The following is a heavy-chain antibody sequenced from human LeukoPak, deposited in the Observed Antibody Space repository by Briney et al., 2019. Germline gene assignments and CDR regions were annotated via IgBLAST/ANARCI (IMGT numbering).Heavy chain of an antibody. CDR2: ISSSISYI. D-gene: IGHD4-17*01. CDR1: GFTVSSNY. V-gene: IGHV3-21*01. Sequence: GGSLRLSCAASGFTVSSNYMGWVRQAPGKGLEWVSSISSSISYIYYADSVKGRFTLSRDNAKNSLYLQMDSLRAEDTAVYYCARGFGDYVLDEWGQGTLVTVSS. CDR3: ARGFGDYVLDE. J-gene: IGHJ4*02.